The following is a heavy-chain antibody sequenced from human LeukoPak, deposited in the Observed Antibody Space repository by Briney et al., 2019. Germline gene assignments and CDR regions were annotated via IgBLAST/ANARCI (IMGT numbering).Heavy chain of an antibody. CDR2: IYSGGST. V-gene: IGHV3-66*01. CDR3: ARDALCGADCYLSYFDY. CDR1: GFTVSNTY. Sequence: GGSLRLSCAASGFTVSNTYMSWVGQAPGKGLEWVSVIYSGGSTHYADSVKGRFTISRDNSKNTLYLQMNSLRVEDTAVYYCARDALCGADCYLSYFDYWGQGALVTVSA. D-gene: IGHD2-21*02. J-gene: IGHJ4*02.